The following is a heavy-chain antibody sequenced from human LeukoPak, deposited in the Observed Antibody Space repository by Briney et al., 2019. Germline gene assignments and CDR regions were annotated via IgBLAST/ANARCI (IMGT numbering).Heavy chain of an antibody. Sequence: PSQTLSLTCTVSGGPISSGSYYWSWIRQPAGKGLEWIGRIYTSGSTNYNPSLKSRVTISVDTSKNQFSLKLNSVTAADTAVYYCARGRTGYQLLPTKKYDYYHYMDVWGKGTTVTVSS. V-gene: IGHV4-61*02. D-gene: IGHD2-2*01. J-gene: IGHJ6*03. CDR3: ARGRTGYQLLPTKKYDYYHYMDV. CDR2: IYTSGST. CDR1: GGPISSGSYY.